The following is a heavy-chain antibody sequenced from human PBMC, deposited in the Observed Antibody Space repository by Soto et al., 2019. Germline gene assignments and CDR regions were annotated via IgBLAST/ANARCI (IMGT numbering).Heavy chain of an antibody. CDR3: ARDFLTGLSWGSTTSRYSNYYMEV. CDR2: DSPYNGGT. Sequence: ASVKASCKASGFTFITSALSWVRQAPGKGVEWIGRDSPYNGGTNYAQNFQGRATITTDTSTKTSYIDLRSFKSDYTAVYFCARDFLTGLSWGSTTSRYSNYYMEVCGQQTTVTVSS. D-gene: IGHD3-9*01. CDR1: GFTFITSA. V-gene: IGHV1-18*01. J-gene: IGHJ6*02.